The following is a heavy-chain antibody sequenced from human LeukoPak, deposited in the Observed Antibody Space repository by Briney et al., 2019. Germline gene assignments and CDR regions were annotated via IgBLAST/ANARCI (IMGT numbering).Heavy chain of an antibody. CDR3: ARSDFGPSMDV. Sequence: ASVKVSCKASGYTFTSYDINWVRQATGQGLAWIGWMNPNSSNTGYAQKFHGRVTMTRNTSISTAYMELSSLRSEDTAVYYCARSDFGPSMDVWGKGTTVTVSS. CDR2: MNPNSSNT. CDR1: GYTFTSYD. D-gene: IGHD2/OR15-2a*01. J-gene: IGHJ6*03. V-gene: IGHV1-8*01.